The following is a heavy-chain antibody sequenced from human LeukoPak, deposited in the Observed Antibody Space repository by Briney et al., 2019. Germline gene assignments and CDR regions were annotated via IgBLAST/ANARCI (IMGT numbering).Heavy chain of an antibody. J-gene: IGHJ6*03. Sequence: SSETLSLTCTVSGGSISSGDYYWSWIRQPPGKGLEWIGYIYYRGSTYYNPSLKSRVTISVDTSKNQFSLKLSSVTAADTAVYYCARGRGYCSTTSCYTAYYYYYMDVWGKGTTVTVSS. V-gene: IGHV4-30-4*08. CDR1: GGSISSGDYY. D-gene: IGHD2-2*02. CDR2: IYYRGST. CDR3: ARGRGYCSTTSCYTAYYYYYMDV.